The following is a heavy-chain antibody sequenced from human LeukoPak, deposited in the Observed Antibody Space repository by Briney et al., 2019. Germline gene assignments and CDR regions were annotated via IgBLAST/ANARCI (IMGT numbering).Heavy chain of an antibody. V-gene: IGHV3-48*04. CDR2: ISSDSNTI. J-gene: IGHJ4*02. Sequence: GGSLRLSCVASGFTFSTYSINWVRQAPGQGLDWVSYISSDSNTIYYADSVKGRFTISRDNAQNLLYLQMNSLRAEDTAVYYCAREGRLRPSHIDYWGQGTLVTVSS. D-gene: IGHD2-15*01. CDR1: GFTFSTYS. CDR3: AREGRLRPSHIDY.